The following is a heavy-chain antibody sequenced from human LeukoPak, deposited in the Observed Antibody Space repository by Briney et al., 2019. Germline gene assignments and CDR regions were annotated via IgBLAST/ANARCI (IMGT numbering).Heavy chain of an antibody. CDR3: ARDRDYDFFDY. D-gene: IGHD3-3*01. V-gene: IGHV3-33*01. CDR1: GFTFSNCG. CDR2: IWYDGSNK. Sequence: PGGSLRLSCAASGFTFSNCGMHWVRQAPGKGLEWVAHIWYDGSNKYYADSVRGRFTISRDNSKNTLYLHMNSLRAEDTAVYYCARDRDYDFFDYWGQGTLVTVSS. J-gene: IGHJ4*02.